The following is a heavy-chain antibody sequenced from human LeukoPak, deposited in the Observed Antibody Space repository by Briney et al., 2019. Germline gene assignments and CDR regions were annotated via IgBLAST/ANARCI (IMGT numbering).Heavy chain of an antibody. D-gene: IGHD1-26*01. J-gene: IGHJ6*02. Sequence: GGSLRLSCAASGFTFSSYAMHWVRQAPGKGLEWVAVISYDGSNKYYADSVKGRFTISRDNSKNTLYLQMNSLRAEDTAVYYCARADSVGATLYYYYGMDVWAQGTTVTVSS. V-gene: IGHV3-30*04. CDR1: GFTFSSYA. CDR3: ARADSVGATLYYYYGMDV. CDR2: ISYDGSNK.